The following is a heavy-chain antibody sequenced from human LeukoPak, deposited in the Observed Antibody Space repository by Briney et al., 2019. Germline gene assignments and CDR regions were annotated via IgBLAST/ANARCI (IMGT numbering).Heavy chain of an antibody. CDR3: ARESRGSGSYQYYFDY. D-gene: IGHD3-10*01. J-gene: IGHJ4*02. Sequence: KASGTLSLTCAVSGVSISSSNWWSWVRQPPGKGLEWIGEIYHSGSTNYNPSLKSRVTISVDKSKNQFSLKLSSVTAADTAVYYCARESRGSGSYQYYFDYWGQGTLVTVSS. V-gene: IGHV4-4*02. CDR1: GVSISSSNW. CDR2: IYHSGST.